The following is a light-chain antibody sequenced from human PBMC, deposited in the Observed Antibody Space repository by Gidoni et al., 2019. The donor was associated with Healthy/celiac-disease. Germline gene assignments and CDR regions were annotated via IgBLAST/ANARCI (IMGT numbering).Light chain of an antibody. V-gene: IGKV1-33*01. CDR3: QQYDNLPFT. J-gene: IGKJ3*01. CDR1: QDISNY. CDR2: DAS. Sequence: DIQMTQSPSSLSASVGDRVTIPCQASQDISNYLNWYQQKPGKAPKLLIYDASNLETGVPSRISGSGSGTDFTFTISSLQPEDIATYYCQQYDNLPFTFGPGTKVDIK.